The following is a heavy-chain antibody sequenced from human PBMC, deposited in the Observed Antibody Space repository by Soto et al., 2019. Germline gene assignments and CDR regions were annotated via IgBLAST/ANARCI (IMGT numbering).Heavy chain of an antibody. D-gene: IGHD3-9*01. Sequence: SETLSLTCTVSGGSISSSSYYWGWIRQPPGKGLEWIGSIYYSGSTYYNPSLKSRVTISVDTSKNQFSLKLSSVTAADTAAYYCARQGDSYYDILTGPDYWGQGTLVTVSS. V-gene: IGHV4-39*01. CDR2: IYYSGST. CDR1: GGSISSSSYY. CDR3: ARQGDSYYDILTGPDY. J-gene: IGHJ4*02.